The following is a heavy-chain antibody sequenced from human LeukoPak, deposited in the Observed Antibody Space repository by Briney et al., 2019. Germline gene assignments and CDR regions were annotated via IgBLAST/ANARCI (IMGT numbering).Heavy chain of an antibody. CDR2: ISYDGSNE. V-gene: IGHV3-30*03. J-gene: IGHJ6*03. CDR3: ARGRYFHYYMDV. CDR1: GFSFSDYG. D-gene: IGHD3-9*01. Sequence: GKSLRLSCAASGFSFSDYGMHWVRQAPGKGLEWVAVISYDGSNEYYADSVKGRFTISRDNSKSTLYLQMGSLRAEDMAVYYCARGRYFHYYMDVWGKGTTVTVSS.